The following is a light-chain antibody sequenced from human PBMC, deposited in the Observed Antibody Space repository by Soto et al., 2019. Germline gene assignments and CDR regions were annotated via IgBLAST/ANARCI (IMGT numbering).Light chain of an antibody. CDR3: ATWDDSLSGVL. Sequence: QSVLTQPPSASETPGQRVFISFSGSTSNIGSNVVFWYQQLPGAAPKLLIYRDRQRPSGVPDRFSGSKSGTSASLAISGLRSEDEAHYYCATWDDSLSGVLFGGGTKLTVL. CDR2: RDR. CDR1: TSNIGSNV. J-gene: IGLJ2*01. V-gene: IGLV1-47*01.